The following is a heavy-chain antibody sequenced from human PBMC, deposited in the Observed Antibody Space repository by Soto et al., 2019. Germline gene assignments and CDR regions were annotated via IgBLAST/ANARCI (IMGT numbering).Heavy chain of an antibody. CDR1: GFTFSSYA. J-gene: IGHJ6*02. CDR3: AREDRIQLWSSYYYYGMDA. V-gene: IGHV3-30-3*01. CDR2: ISYDGSNK. Sequence: PGGSLRLSCAASGFTFSSYAMHWVRQAPGKGLEWVAVISYDGSNKYYADSVKGRFTISRDNSKNTLYLQMNSLRAEDTAVYYCAREDRIQLWSSYYYYGMDAWGQGTTVTVSS. D-gene: IGHD5-18*01.